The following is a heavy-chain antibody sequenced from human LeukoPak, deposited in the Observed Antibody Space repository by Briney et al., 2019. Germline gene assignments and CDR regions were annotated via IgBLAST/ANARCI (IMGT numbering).Heavy chain of an antibody. CDR2: INPNHGGT. CDR3: ARGGAYCGGDCVSDP. D-gene: IGHD2-21*02. CDR1: GYSFTDYY. Sequence: ASVKVSCKASGYSFTDYYINWVRQAPRQGLEWMGWINPNHGGTHYAQKFQGRVTMTRDTSITTAYMELSSLRSDDTAVYYCARGGAYCGGDCVSDPWGQGTLVTVSS. V-gene: IGHV1-2*02. J-gene: IGHJ5*02.